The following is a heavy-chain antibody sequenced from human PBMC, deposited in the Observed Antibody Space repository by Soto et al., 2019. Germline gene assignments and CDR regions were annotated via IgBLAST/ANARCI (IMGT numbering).Heavy chain of an antibody. CDR1: RFTFSSSW. D-gene: IGHD7-27*01. CDR3: ASDPAWGSLDY. J-gene: IGHJ4*02. CDR2: INHVGSEI. V-gene: IGHV3-7*01. Sequence: EAQLVESGGGLVQPGGSLRLSCAASRFTFSSSWMSWVRQAPGKRLEWVADINHVGSEILYVDSVKGRFTVSRDNTKNSVYLQMNSLRVEDTALYYCASDPAWGSLDYWGLGTLVTVSS.